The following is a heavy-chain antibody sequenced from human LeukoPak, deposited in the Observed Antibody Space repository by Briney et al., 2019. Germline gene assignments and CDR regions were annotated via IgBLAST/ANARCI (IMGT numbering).Heavy chain of an antibody. V-gene: IGHV1-2*02. J-gene: IGHJ4*02. D-gene: IGHD3-3*01. CDR2: INPNSGGT. Sequence: ASVKVSRKASGYTFTGYYMHWVRQAPGQGLEWMGWINPNSGGTNYAQKFQGRVTMTRDTSISTAYMELSRLRSDDTAVYYCARVRPNNYDFWSGLYWGQGTLVTVSS. CDR3: ARVRPNNYDFWSGLY. CDR1: GYTFTGYY.